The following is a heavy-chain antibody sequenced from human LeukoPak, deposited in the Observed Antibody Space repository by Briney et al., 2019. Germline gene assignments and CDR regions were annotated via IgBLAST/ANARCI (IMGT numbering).Heavy chain of an antibody. CDR3: ARDRSYNLDY. CDR1: VFTSSSYW. D-gene: IGHD5-24*01. J-gene: IGHJ4*02. Sequence: GGSLRLSCAASVFTSSSYWMHWVRQAPGKELVGVSHINGDGSSTSYADSVKGRVTISRDNAKNTLYLQINSLTAEDSAVYYCARDRSYNLDYWGQGTLVTVSS. V-gene: IGHV3-74*01. CDR2: INGDGSST.